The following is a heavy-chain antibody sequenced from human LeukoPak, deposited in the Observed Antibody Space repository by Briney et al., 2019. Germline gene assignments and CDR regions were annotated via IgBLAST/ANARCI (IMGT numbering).Heavy chain of an antibody. D-gene: IGHD3-3*01. J-gene: IGHJ4*02. CDR1: TGSFRGCF. CDR2: INHSGST. CDR3: ARVVGDSGDYFDY. Sequence: SETLSLTCAVYTGSFRGCFWSWIRQPPGKGREWIGEINHSGSTNYNPSLKSRVTISVDTSKNQFSLKLSSVTAADTAMYYCARVVGDSGDYFDYWGQGTLVTVSS. V-gene: IGHV4-34*01.